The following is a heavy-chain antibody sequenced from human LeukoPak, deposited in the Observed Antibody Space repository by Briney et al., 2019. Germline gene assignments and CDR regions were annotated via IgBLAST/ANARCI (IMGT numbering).Heavy chain of an antibody. CDR1: GYTFTGYY. D-gene: IGHD3-10*01. CDR2: INPNSGAT. V-gene: IGHV1-2*02. J-gene: IGHJ5*01. CDR3: ARFTMVRGVIRYWFDS. Sequence: ALVKVSCKASGYTFTGYYIHWVRQAPGQGLEWMGWINPNSGATNYAQKFQGRVTMTRDTSISTAYMELSRLRSDDTAVYYCARFTMVRGVIRYWFDSWGQGTLVTVSS.